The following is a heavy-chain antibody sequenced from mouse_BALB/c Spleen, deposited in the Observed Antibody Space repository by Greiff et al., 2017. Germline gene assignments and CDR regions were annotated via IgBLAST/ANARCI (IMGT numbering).Heavy chain of an antibody. V-gene: IGHV5-9-4*01. J-gene: IGHJ3*01. CDR3: ARGENYGNLFAY. Sequence: EVKLVESGGGLVKPGGSLKLSCAASGFTFSSYAMSWVRQSPEKRLEWVAEISSGGSYTYYPDTVTGRFTISRDNAKNTLYLEMSSLRSEDTAMYYCARGENYGNLFAYWGQGTLVTVSA. CDR2: ISSGGSYT. CDR1: GFTFSSYA. D-gene: IGHD2-1*01.